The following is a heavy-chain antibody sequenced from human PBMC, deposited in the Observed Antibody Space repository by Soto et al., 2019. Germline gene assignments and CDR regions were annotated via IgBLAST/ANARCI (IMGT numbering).Heavy chain of an antibody. Sequence: QVQLVQSGAEVKKPGSSVKVSCKASGGTFTNYTLNWVRQAPGQGLEWLGGIVPLFGTTNYSPKFRGRVTITADESTNTADMDLSSLRSEDTAFYYCARSQEYSSGWYHSFDPWGQGTLVTVSS. D-gene: IGHD6-19*01. CDR2: IVPLFGTT. J-gene: IGHJ5*02. CDR1: GGTFTNYT. CDR3: ARSQEYSSGWYHSFDP. V-gene: IGHV1-69*01.